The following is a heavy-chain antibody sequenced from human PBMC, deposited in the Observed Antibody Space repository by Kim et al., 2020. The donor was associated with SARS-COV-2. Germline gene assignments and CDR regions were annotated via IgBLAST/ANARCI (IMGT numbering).Heavy chain of an antibody. V-gene: IGHV4-34*01. CDR2: INHSGST. D-gene: IGHD3-22*01. J-gene: IGHJ4*01. Sequence: SETLSLTCAVYGGSFSGYYWSWIRQPPGKGLEWIGEINHSGSTNYNPSLKSRVTISVDTSKNQFSLKLSSVTAADTAVYYCARVQGGGMIVVVPPYFDY. CDR1: GGSFSGYY. CDR3: ARVQGGGMIVVVPPYFDY.